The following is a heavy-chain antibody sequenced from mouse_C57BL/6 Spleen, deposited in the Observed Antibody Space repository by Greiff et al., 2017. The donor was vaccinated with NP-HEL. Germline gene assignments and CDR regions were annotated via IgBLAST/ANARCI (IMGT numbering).Heavy chain of an antibody. D-gene: IGHD2-4*01. CDR2: INPGSGGT. J-gene: IGHJ4*01. Sequence: VKLMESGAELVRPGTSVKVSCKASGYAFTNYLIEWVKQRPGQGLEWIGVINPGSGGTNYNEKFKGKASLTADKSSSTAYMQLSSLTSEDSAVYFCAISYYDYDEYAMDYWGQGTSVTVSS. V-gene: IGHV1-54*01. CDR3: AISYYDYDEYAMDY. CDR1: GYAFTNYL.